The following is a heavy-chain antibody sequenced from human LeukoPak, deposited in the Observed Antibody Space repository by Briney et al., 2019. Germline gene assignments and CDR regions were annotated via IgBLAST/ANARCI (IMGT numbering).Heavy chain of an antibody. CDR3: AKDRAGYSSSWYEDY. Sequence: PGGSLRLSCAASGFTFSSYAMSWVRQAPGKGLEWVSAISGSGGSTYYADSVKGRFTISRDSSKNTLYLQMNSLRAEDTAVYYCAKDRAGYSSSWYEDYWGQGTLVTVSS. V-gene: IGHV3-23*01. CDR1: GFTFSSYA. J-gene: IGHJ4*02. CDR2: ISGSGGST. D-gene: IGHD6-13*01.